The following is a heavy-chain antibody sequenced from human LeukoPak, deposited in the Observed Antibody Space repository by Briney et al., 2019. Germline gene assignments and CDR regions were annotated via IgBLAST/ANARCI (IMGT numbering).Heavy chain of an antibody. CDR3: AKDQGYSSSSDIDY. D-gene: IGHD6-6*01. CDR1: GFTFSSYA. Sequence: AGGSLRLSCAASGFTFSSYAMSWVRQAPGKGLEWVSAISGSGGSTYYADSVKGRFTISRDNSKNTLYLQMNSLRAEDTAVYYCAKDQGYSSSSDIDYWGQGTLVTVSS. V-gene: IGHV3-23*01. CDR2: ISGSGGST. J-gene: IGHJ4*02.